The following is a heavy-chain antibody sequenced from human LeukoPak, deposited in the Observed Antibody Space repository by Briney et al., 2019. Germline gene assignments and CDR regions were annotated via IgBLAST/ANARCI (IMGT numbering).Heavy chain of an antibody. CDR3: ARDSDTAVEIDC. V-gene: IGHV3-21*01. J-gene: IGHJ4*02. D-gene: IGHD5-18*01. CDR1: GFTFSPYT. CDR2: ITGDSSHM. Sequence: GGSLRLSCAASGFTFSPYTMNWVREAPGKGLQWVSSITGDSSHMYYGDSAKGRLTISRDNAKDSLYLQMNSLRADDTAVYYCARDSDTAVEIDCWGQGTLVTVSS.